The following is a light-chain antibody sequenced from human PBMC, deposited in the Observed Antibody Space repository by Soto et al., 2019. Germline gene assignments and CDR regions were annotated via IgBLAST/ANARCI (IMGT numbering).Light chain of an antibody. V-gene: IGKV3-20*01. J-gene: IGKJ2*01. Sequence: EIVLTQSPGTQSLSPGEKATLSCRASQSVDSSYLAWYQKRPGQAPRLLIYSTSRSATGIPDRFSGRGSGTDFSLTISRLAPEDFAVYYCHQYGTPPRTFGQGTKLEI. CDR3: HQYGTPPRT. CDR2: STS. CDR1: QSVDSSY.